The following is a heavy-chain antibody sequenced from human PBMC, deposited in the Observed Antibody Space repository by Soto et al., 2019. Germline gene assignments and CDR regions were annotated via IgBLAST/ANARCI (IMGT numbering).Heavy chain of an antibody. J-gene: IGHJ3*01. CDR2: IKQDGSEK. V-gene: IGHV3-7*01. CDR3: ASGGDGQRGGVSDAFDL. CDR1: GFTFSSYW. D-gene: IGHD2-21*01. Sequence: GGSLRLSCAASGFTFSSYWMSWVRQAPGKGLEWVANIKQDGSEKYYVDSVKGRFTISRDNAKNSLYLQMNSLRAEDTAVYYCASGGDGQRGGVSDAFDLWGQGTMVTVSS.